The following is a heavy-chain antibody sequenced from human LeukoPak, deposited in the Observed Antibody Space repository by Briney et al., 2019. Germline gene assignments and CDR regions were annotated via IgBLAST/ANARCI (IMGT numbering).Heavy chain of an antibody. CDR1: GGSISSYY. CDR3: ARHFDRDGYKSNAFGI. D-gene: IGHD5-24*01. J-gene: IGHJ3*02. V-gene: IGHV4-59*05. CDR2: MYYSGST. Sequence: SETLSLTCTVSGGSISSYYWSWIRQPPGKGLEWIGSMYYSGSTYYNASLRSRVTISVDTSKNQFSLKLSSVTAADTAVYYCARHFDRDGYKSNAFGIWGQGTMVTVSS.